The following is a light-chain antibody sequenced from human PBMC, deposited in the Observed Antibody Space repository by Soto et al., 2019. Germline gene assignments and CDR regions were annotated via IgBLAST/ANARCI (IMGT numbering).Light chain of an antibody. J-gene: IGLJ1*01. CDR1: SSNIGSNY. V-gene: IGLV1-47*02. CDR2: SNN. Sequence: QSVLTQPPSASGTPGQRVTISCSGSSSNIGSNYVYWYQQLPGTAPKLLIYSNNQRPSGVPDRFSGSKSGTSASLAISGLRSEDEADYYCAAWDDSLSCYVFGTGTKLTVL. CDR3: AAWDDSLSCYV.